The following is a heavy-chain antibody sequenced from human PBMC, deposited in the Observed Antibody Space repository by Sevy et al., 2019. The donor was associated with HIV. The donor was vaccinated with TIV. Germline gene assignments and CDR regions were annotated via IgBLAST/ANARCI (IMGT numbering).Heavy chain of an antibody. Sequence: GESLKISCKGSGYSFTSYWIGWVRQMPGKGLEWMGIIYPGDSDTRYSPSFQDQVTISADKSISTAYLQWSSLKASDTAMYYCARRKGPVGAPFDNWGQGTLVTVSS. V-gene: IGHV5-51*01. CDR2: IYPGDSDT. D-gene: IGHD1-26*01. CDR1: GYSFTSYW. J-gene: IGHJ4*02. CDR3: ARRKGPVGAPFDN.